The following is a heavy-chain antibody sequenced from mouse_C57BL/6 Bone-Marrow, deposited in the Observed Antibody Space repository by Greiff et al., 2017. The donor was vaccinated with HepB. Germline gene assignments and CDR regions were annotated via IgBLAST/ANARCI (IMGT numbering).Heavy chain of an antibody. V-gene: IGHV1-55*01. D-gene: IGHD2-3*01. CDR2: IYPGSGST. CDR1: GYTFTSYW. CDR3: ARERWLLRDMDY. J-gene: IGHJ4*01. Sequence: QVQLQQPGAELVKPGASVKMSCKASGYTFTSYWITWVKQRPGQGLEWIGDIYPGSGSTDYNEKFKSKATLTVDPSSSTAYMQLSSLTSEDSAVYYCARERWLLRDMDYWGQGTSVTVSS.